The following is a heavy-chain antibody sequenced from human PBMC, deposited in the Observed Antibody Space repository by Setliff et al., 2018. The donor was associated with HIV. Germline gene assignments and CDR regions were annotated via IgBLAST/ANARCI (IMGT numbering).Heavy chain of an antibody. CDR2: VYSSGST. V-gene: IGHV4-4*08. CDR1: RGSIHNHY. CDR3: ARGDTYYHDRSGYVKSALDAFDI. Sequence: SETLSLTCTFTRGSIHNHYCSWIRQPPGKGLEWIGFVYSSGSTSNSPSLRSRVTISVDTSKHQCSLKLSSLTAADTAVYHCARGDTYYHDRSGYVKSALDAFDIWGRGTLVTVSS. D-gene: IGHD3-22*01. J-gene: IGHJ3*02.